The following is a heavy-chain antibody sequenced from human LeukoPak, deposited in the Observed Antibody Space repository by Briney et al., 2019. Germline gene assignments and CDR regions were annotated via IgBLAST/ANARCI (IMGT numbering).Heavy chain of an antibody. CDR1: GGSISSGGYY. Sequence: SQTLSLTCTVSGGSISSGGYYWSWIRQHPGKGLEWIGYIYYSGSTYYNPSLKSRVTISVDTSKNQFSLKLSSVTAADTAVYYRARVASGVGYNWFDPWGQGTLVTVSS. J-gene: IGHJ5*02. CDR2: IYYSGST. CDR3: ARVASGVGYNWFDP. V-gene: IGHV4-31*02. D-gene: IGHD2-15*01.